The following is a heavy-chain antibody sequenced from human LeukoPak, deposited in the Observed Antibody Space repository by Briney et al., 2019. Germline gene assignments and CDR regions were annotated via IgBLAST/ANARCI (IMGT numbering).Heavy chain of an antibody. CDR2: ISAYNGNT. J-gene: IGHJ4*02. D-gene: IGHD2-15*01. Sequence: ASVKVSCKASGYTFTSYGISWVQQAPGQGLEWMGWISAYNGNTNYAQKLQGRVTMTTDTSTSTAYMELRSMRSDDTAVYYCARGAYCSGGSCYKPRLDYWGQGTLVTVSS. CDR1: GYTFTSYG. CDR3: ARGAYCSGGSCYKPRLDY. V-gene: IGHV1-18*01.